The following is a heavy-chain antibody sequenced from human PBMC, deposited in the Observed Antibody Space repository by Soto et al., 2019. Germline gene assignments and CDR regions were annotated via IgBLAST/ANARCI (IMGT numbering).Heavy chain of an antibody. CDR3: AGAVSDFDVRRYRTSYFDQ. V-gene: IGHV4-31*03. D-gene: IGHD3-10*02. CDR2: IDNSGST. CDR1: GASVSTGVYY. J-gene: IGHJ4*02. Sequence: QVQLDEWDPGLVQPSQTLSLSCTVSGASVSTGVYYWTWIRQHAGKGLEWIGYIDNSGSTYYNPSLTGRVDISVDTSKNEFSLNLQSLTAADTAFYYCAGAVSDFDVRRYRTSYFDQWGQGILVTVSS.